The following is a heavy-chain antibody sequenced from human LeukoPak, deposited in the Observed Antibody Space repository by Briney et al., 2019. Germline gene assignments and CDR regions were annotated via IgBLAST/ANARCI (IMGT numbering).Heavy chain of an antibody. CDR2: ISSSGSTI. V-gene: IGHV3-11*04. CDR3: ARVMESDAFDI. Sequence: GGSLRPSCAASGFTFSDYYMSWIRQAPGKGLEWVSYISSSGSTIYYADSVKGRFTISRDNSKSTLYLQMNSLRAEDTAVYYCARVMESDAFDIWGQGTMVTVSS. J-gene: IGHJ3*02. D-gene: IGHD3-3*01. CDR1: GFTFSDYY.